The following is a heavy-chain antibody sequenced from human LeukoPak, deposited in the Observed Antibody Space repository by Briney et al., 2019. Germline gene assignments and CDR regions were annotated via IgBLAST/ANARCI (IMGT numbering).Heavy chain of an antibody. CDR2: IYYSGST. D-gene: IGHD4-23*01. CDR1: GGSISSGGYY. Sequence: SKTLSLTCTVSGGSISSGGYYWSWIRQHPGKGLEWIGYIYYSGSTYYNPSLKSRVTISVDTSKNQFSLKLSSVTAADTAVYYCARGGTAVIAPYAFDIWGQGTMVTVSS. V-gene: IGHV4-31*03. CDR3: ARGGTAVIAPYAFDI. J-gene: IGHJ3*02.